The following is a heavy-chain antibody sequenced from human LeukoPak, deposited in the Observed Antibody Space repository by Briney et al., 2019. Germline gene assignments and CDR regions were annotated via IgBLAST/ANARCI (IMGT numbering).Heavy chain of an antibody. D-gene: IGHD2-21*02. V-gene: IGHV3-23*01. J-gene: IGHJ1*01. CDR2: ISGSGGST. CDR1: GFTFSSYR. Sequence: GGSLRLSCAASGFTFSSYRMNWVRQAPGKGLEWVSAISGSGGSTYYADSVKGRFTISRDNSKNTLYLQMNSLRAEDTAVYYCARLAYCGGDCYSGYFQHWGQGTLVTVSS. CDR3: ARLAYCGGDCYSGYFQH.